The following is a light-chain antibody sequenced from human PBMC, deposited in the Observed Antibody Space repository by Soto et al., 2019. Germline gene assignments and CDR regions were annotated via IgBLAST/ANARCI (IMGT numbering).Light chain of an antibody. J-gene: IGKJ4*01. CDR3: QHLKTYPPS. Sequence: DIQLTQSPSFLSASVGDRVSITCRASQDIGTYLAWYQQKPGQAPRLLIYASSTLESGVSSRFSGRESGTEFTLTVNSLQPEDFATYYCQHLKTYPPSFGGGTKVE. CDR2: ASS. CDR1: QDIGTY. V-gene: IGKV1-9*01.